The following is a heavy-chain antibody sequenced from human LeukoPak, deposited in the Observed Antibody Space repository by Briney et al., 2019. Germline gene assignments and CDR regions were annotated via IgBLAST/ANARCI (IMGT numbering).Heavy chain of an antibody. D-gene: IGHD1-26*01. Sequence: PGGSLRLSCAASGFTVSSNYMSWVRQAPGKGLEWVSVIYSGGSTYYADSAKGRFTISRDNSKNTLYLQMNGLRAEDTAVYYCARETRYSGSYHLDYWGQGTLVTVSS. J-gene: IGHJ4*02. CDR3: ARETRYSGSYHLDY. V-gene: IGHV3-53*01. CDR1: GFTVSSNY. CDR2: IYSGGST.